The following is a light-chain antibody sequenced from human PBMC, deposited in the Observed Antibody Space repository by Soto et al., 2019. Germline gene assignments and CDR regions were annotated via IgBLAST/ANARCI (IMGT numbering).Light chain of an antibody. V-gene: IGKV3-15*01. J-gene: IGKJ1*01. CDR1: QSVSSN. CDR2: GAS. Sequence: DIVLTQSPGTLSLSPGERATLSCSASQSVSSNLAWHQQKPGQAPRLLIYGASTRATGIPARFSGSGSGTEFTLTISSLQSEDFAVYYCQQYNNWPRTFGQGTKVDIK. CDR3: QQYNNWPRT.